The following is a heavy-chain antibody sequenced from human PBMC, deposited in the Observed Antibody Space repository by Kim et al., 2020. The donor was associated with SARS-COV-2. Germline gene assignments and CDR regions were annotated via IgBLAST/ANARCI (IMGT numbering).Heavy chain of an antibody. J-gene: IGHJ4*02. V-gene: IGHV4-34*01. CDR2: INPSGSA. CDR3: ATTSGDWRFFDY. D-gene: IGHD2-21*01. Sequence: SETLSLTCAVYGGSFSGYYWSWIRQSPGMRLEYIGEINPSGSANYNPSLKSRVAISIDTSKNQFSLKLSSVTAADTAVYYCATTSGDWRFFDYWGQGTRV. CDR1: GGSFSGYY.